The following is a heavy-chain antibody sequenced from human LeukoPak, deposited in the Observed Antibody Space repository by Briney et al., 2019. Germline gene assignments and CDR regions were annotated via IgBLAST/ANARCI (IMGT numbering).Heavy chain of an antibody. V-gene: IGHV3-7*01. D-gene: IGHD6-19*01. CDR2: IKQGGGEK. J-gene: IGHJ4*02. CDR1: GFVFANYW. CDR3: ASAHSSGWYSSEYYFDY. Sequence: PGGSLRLSCAASGFVFANYWMSWVRYAPGKGLEWVAEIKQGGGEKLYVDSVKGRFTISRDNAKNSLYLQMNSLRAEGTAVYYCASAHSSGWYSSEYYFDYWGQGTLVTVSS.